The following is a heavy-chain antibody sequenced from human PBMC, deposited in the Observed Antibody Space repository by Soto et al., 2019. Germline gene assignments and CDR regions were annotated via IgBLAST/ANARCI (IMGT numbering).Heavy chain of an antibody. CDR2: IRSKANSYAT. CDR1: GFTFSGSA. CDR3: TRLITGGYSYGPLRPPG. Sequence: VPLVESGGGLVQPGGSLKLSCAASGFTFSGSAMHWVRQASGKGLEWVGRIRSKANSYATAYAASVKGRITIYRDDSKNTAYLQMNSLKTEDTAVYYCTRLITGGYSYGPLRPPGWGQGTLVTGSS. V-gene: IGHV3-73*02. J-gene: IGHJ4*02. D-gene: IGHD5-18*01.